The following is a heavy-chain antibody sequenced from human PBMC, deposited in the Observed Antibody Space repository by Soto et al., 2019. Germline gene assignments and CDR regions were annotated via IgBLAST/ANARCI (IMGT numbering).Heavy chain of an antibody. V-gene: IGHV4-30-4*01. CDR2: SYYSGRT. J-gene: IGHJ5*02. CDR3: ARGMNIFVVASNWFDP. D-gene: IGHD5-12*01. Sequence: SETRSLTCTVAGGSISSGDYYWSWIRQPAGKGLEWRGYSYYSGRTYHNPSLKSRGTIAVDTSKNQFSLKLSSVTAADTAVYYCARGMNIFVVASNWFDPWGQGTLVTVSS. CDR1: GGSISSGDYY.